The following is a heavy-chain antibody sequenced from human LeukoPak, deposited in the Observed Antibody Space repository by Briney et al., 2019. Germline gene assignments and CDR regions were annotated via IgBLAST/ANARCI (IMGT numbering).Heavy chain of an antibody. CDR1: GYTLTELS. J-gene: IGHJ6*03. V-gene: IGHV1-24*01. Sequence: ASVTVSCKVSGYTLTELSMHWVRQAPGKGLEWMGGFDPEDGETIYAQKFQGRVTMTEDTSTDTAYMELSSLRSEDTAVYYCATGPQRYFDWLLGYYYMDVWGKGTTVTVSS. CDR2: FDPEDGET. D-gene: IGHD3-9*01. CDR3: ATGPQRYFDWLLGYYYMDV.